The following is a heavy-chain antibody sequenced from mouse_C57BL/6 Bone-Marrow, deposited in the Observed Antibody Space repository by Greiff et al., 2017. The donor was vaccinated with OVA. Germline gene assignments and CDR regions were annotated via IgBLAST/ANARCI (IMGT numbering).Heavy chain of an antibody. J-gene: IGHJ3*01. CDR2: IDPANGNT. D-gene: IGHD1-1*01. V-gene: IGHV14-3*01. CDR3: ASFITPY. CDR1: GFTIKNTY. Sequence: EVQLQQSVAELVRPGASVKLSCTASGFTIKNTYMHWVKQRPEQGLEWIGRIDPANGNTKYAPKFQGTATLTADTSSNTAYLQLSSLPSEDTAIYYCASFITPYWGQGTLVTVSA.